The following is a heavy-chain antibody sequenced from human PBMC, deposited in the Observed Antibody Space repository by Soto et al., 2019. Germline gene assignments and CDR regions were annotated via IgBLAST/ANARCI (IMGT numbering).Heavy chain of an antibody. J-gene: IGHJ4*02. CDR1: GGSFSSYY. CDR3: ARGGSEHDCMAPNY. CDR2: FNHSGST. V-gene: IGHV4-34*01. Sequence: QVQLRQWGAGLLKPSETLFLTCAVHGGSFSSYYWTWIRQPPGKGLEWIGEFNHSGSTNYNPSLKSRVNMAVDTSKNQFSLNVSSVTAADTAVYYCARGGSEHDCMAPNYWGQGTLVTVSS. D-gene: IGHD2-21*02.